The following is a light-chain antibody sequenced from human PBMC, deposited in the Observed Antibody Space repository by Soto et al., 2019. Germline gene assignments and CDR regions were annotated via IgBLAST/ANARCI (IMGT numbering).Light chain of an antibody. V-gene: IGKV1-39*01. Sequence: DIQMTQSPSSLSASVGDRVTITCRASQNINTHLNWYQQKPGRAPKLLISASTNLHSEVPSRFSGSGSGIDFTLIISGLLPEDFGTYYCQQSSGCPLTFGGGTKVEIK. CDR1: QNINTH. CDR2: AST. J-gene: IGKJ4*01. CDR3: QQSSGCPLT.